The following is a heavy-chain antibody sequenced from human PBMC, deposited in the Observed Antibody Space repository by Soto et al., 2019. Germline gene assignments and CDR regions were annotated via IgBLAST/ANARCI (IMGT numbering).Heavy chain of an antibody. Sequence: SETLSLTCTVSGGSISSSSYYWGWIRQPPGKGLEWIGSIYYSGSTYYNPSLKSRVTISVDTSKNQFSLKLSSVTAADTAVYYCPRRGGYPTIDYWGQGTLVTVSS. CDR2: IYYSGST. V-gene: IGHV4-39*01. CDR1: GGSISSSSYY. D-gene: IGHD1-26*01. CDR3: PRRGGYPTIDY. J-gene: IGHJ4*02.